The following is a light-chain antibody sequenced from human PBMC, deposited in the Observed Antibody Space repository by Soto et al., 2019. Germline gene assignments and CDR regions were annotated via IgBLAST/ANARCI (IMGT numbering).Light chain of an antibody. CDR3: QQFNTYPLT. Sequence: DIQLTQSPSFLSASVGDRVTITCRASQGIRNYLAWYQHKPGKAPKFLIYATSTLQSGVPSRFSGSGSGTEFTLTISSLQPEDFATYYCQQFNTYPLTFXGGTKVDIK. J-gene: IGKJ4*01. V-gene: IGKV1-9*01. CDR2: ATS. CDR1: QGIRNY.